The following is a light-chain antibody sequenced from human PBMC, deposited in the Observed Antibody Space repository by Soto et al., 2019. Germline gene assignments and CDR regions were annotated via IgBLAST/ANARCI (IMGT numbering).Light chain of an antibody. CDR3: QQYKSYWT. CDR1: QSISSW. J-gene: IGKJ1*01. CDR2: KAS. Sequence: DIPMTQSPSTLSASVGDRVTITCRASQSISSWLAWYQQKPGKAPKLLIYKASSLESGVPTRFSGSGSATEFTLTISCLQPDDFATYYCQQYKSYWTFGQGTKVEIK. V-gene: IGKV1-5*03.